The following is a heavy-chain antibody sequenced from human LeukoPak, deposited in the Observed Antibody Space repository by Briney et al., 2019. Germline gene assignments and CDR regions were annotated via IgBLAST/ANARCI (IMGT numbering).Heavy chain of an antibody. CDR1: GGSISSGSYY. CDR2: IYTSGST. J-gene: IGHJ4*02. Sequence: PSETLSLTCTVSGGSISSGSYYWSWIRQPAGKGLEWIGRIYTSGSTNYNPSLKSRVTISVDTSKNQFSLKLSSVTAADTAVYYCARGELRYFDWLFDYWGQGTLVTVSS. D-gene: IGHD3-9*01. V-gene: IGHV4-61*02. CDR3: ARGELRYFDWLFDY.